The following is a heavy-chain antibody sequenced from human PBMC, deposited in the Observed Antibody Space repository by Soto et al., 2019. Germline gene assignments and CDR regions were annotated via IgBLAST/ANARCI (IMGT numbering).Heavy chain of an antibody. CDR3: AREGGYCSGGYCPFDH. V-gene: IGHV3-33*01. CDR1: GFTFSNYG. J-gene: IGHJ4*02. CDR2: TWYDGSNK. Sequence: QVQLVESGGGVVQPGRSLRLSCAASGFTFSNYGVHWVRQAPGKGLEWVAVTWYDGSNKYYADSVKGRFTISRDNSKNTLYLQMSSLRAEDTAVYYCAREGGYCSGGYCPFDHWGQGTLVTVSS. D-gene: IGHD2-15*01.